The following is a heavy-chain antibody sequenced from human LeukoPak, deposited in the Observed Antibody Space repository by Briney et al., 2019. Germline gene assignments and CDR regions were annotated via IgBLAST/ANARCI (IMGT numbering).Heavy chain of an antibody. J-gene: IGHJ4*02. D-gene: IGHD4-17*01. CDR3: AKGGNGDYPYYFDY. CDR2: ISGSGGST. Sequence: AGGSLRLSCAASGFTFSTYAVSWVRQAPGKGLEWVSAISGSGGSTYYADSVKGRFTISRDNSKNTLYPQMNSLRAEDTAVYYCAKGGNGDYPYYFDYWGQGTLVTVSS. V-gene: IGHV3-23*01. CDR1: GFTFSTYA.